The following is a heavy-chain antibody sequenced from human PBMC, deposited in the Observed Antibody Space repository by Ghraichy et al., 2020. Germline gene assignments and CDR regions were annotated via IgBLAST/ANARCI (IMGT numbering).Heavy chain of an antibody. V-gene: IGHV3-30*04. CDR1: GFTFSAYA. Sequence: GKSLNISCAASGFTFSAYAMHWVRQAPGKGLECTAIISSDGSIKYYADSVKGRFTISRDNSKNTLYLQMSSLRDEDTALYHCATGSPLSDWGQGTLVTVSS. CDR2: ISSDGSIK. J-gene: IGHJ4*02. CDR3: ATGSPLSD. D-gene: IGHD6-19*01.